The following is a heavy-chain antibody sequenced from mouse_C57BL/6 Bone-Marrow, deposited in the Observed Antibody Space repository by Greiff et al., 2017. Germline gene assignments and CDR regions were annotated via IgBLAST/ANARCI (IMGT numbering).Heavy chain of an antibody. Sequence: VQLQQSGAELVRPGASVKLSCTASGFNIKDDYMHWVKQRPEQGLEWIGWLDPENGDTEYASKFQGKATITADTSSNTAYLQLSSLTSEDTAVYYCTTFSEGYFLMDYWGQETSVTVSS. CDR1: GFNIKDDY. V-gene: IGHV14-4*01. CDR3: TTFSEGYFLMDY. J-gene: IGHJ4*01. D-gene: IGHD2-3*01. CDR2: LDPENGDT.